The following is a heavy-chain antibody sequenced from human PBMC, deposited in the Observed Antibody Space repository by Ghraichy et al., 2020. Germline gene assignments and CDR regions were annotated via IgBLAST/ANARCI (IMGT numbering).Heavy chain of an antibody. CDR3: ARGSRVLRFYYYDGMDV. CDR2: ITSSGRNI. CDR1: GFTFSGYS. J-gene: IGHJ6*02. V-gene: IGHV3-48*02. D-gene: IGHD2-8*01. Sequence: GGSLRLSCVGSGFTFSGYSMNWVRQSPGKGLDWVSYITSSGRNIFYADSVKGRFTISRDNAQNSLSLQMNSLRDEDTAVYYCARGSRVLRFYYYDGMDVWVQGTTVTVSS.